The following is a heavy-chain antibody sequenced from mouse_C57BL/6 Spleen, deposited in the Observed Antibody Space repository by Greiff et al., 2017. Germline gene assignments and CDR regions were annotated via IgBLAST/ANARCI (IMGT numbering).Heavy chain of an antibody. Sequence: QVQLQQPGAELVKPGASVKLSCKASGYTFTSYWMQWVKQRPGQGLEWIGEIDPSDSYTNYNQKFKGKATLTVDTSSSTAYMQLSSLTSEDSAVYYCARDGSSQGRMDYWGQGTSVTVSS. CDR3: ARDGSSQGRMDY. CDR2: IDPSDSYT. D-gene: IGHD1-1*01. CDR1: GYTFTSYW. J-gene: IGHJ4*01. V-gene: IGHV1-50*01.